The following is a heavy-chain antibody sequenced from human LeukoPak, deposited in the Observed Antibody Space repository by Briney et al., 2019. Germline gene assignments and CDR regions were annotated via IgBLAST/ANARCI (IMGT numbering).Heavy chain of an antibody. CDR2: INPNSGGT. V-gene: IGHV1-2*02. J-gene: IGHJ6*02. Sequence: ASVKVSCKASGYTFTGYYVHWMRQAPGQGLEWMAWINPNSGGTDYAQKFQGGVTMTRDTSISTAYMVLTRLTSDDTAVYYCARAVANSGMDVWGQGTTVTVSS. D-gene: IGHD5-12*01. CDR1: GYTFTGYY. CDR3: ARAVANSGMDV.